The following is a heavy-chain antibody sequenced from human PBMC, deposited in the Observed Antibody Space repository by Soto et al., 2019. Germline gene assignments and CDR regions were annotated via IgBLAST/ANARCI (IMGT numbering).Heavy chain of an antibody. CDR2: ISDGDRK. Sequence: LRLSFAASWFTVSINYMSLVRQAPLKGLEWVSLISDGDRKYYADSVKARFIISRDISKNTLYLQMNSLTAEDTAVYYCARGARYSGSHSRDLLGYWGQGTLVTVSS. V-gene: IGHV3-53*01. J-gene: IGHJ4*02. CDR1: WFTVSINY. CDR3: ARGARYSGSHSRDLLGY. D-gene: IGHD1-26*01.